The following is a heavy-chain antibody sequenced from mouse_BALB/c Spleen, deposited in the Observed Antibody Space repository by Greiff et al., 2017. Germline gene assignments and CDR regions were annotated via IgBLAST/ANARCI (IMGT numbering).Heavy chain of an antibody. CDR1: GFSLTGYG. V-gene: IGHV2-4*02. CDR3: ARHSRLRDYAMDY. D-gene: IGHD1-1*01. CDR2: IWSGGST. Sequence: VKLQESGPGLVAPSQSLYITCTASGFSLTGYGVNWVRQPPGKGLEWLGGIWSGGSTDYNAAFISRLGIITDNSKSQVFFKMNSLQADDTAIYYCARHSRLRDYAMDYWGQGTSVTVSS. J-gene: IGHJ4*01.